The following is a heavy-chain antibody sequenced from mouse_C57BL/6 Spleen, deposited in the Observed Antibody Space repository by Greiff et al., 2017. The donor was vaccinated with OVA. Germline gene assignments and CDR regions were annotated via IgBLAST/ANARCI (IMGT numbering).Heavy chain of an antibody. V-gene: IGHV1-80*01. Sequence: VQVVESGAELVKPGASVKISCKASGYAFSSYWMNWVKQRPGKGLEWIGQIYPGDGDTNYNGKFKGKATLTADKSSSTAYMQLSSLTSEDSAVYFCARSDYYGNYYFDYWGQGTTLTVSS. CDR3: ARSDYYGNYYFDY. D-gene: IGHD2-1*01. CDR2: IYPGDGDT. CDR1: GYAFSSYW. J-gene: IGHJ2*01.